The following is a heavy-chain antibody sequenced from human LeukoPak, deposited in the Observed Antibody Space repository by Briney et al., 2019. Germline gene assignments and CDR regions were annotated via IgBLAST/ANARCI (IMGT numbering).Heavy chain of an antibody. V-gene: IGHV4-59*12. CDR3: ARDVGATIDYYYYMDV. CDR2: IYYSGST. CDR1: GGSISSYY. Sequence: PSETLSLTCTVSGGSISSYYWSWIRQPPRKGLEWIGYIYYSGSTNYNPSLKSRVTISVDTSKNQFSLKLSSVTAADTAVYYCARDVGATIDYYYYMDVWGKGTTVTVSS. D-gene: IGHD1-26*01. J-gene: IGHJ6*03.